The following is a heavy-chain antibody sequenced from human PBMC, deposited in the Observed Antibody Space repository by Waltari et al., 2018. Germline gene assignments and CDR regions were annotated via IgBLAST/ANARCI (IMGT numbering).Heavy chain of an antibody. CDR1: GDSISSGGYY. D-gene: IGHD1-26*01. V-gene: IGHV4-31*03. J-gene: IGHJ6*02. CDR2: IFHSGST. CDR3: ARGILGATTSAYYYHGLDV. Sequence: QVQLQESGPGLVKPSQTLSLTCTVSGDSISSGGYYWSWIRQHPGKGLEWIGNIFHSGSTSDNPSLKSRMTISADTSKNQFSLKRRSVTAADTAVYYCARGILGATTSAYYYHGLDVWGQGTTVTVSS.